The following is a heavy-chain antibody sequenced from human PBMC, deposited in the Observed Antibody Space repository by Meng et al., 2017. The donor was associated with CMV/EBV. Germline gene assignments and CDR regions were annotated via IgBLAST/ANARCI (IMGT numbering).Heavy chain of an antibody. CDR2: IYYSGSI. CDR3: ARHSSMRLSCWLDP. V-gene: IGHV4-39*01. Sequence: SETLSLTCTVPGGSISSSSYYGVWIRQPPGKGLECIGSIYYSGSIYYNPSLKSRVTISVDTSKNQFSLKLSSVAAADTAVYYCARHSSMRLSCWLDPWGQGTLVTVSS. J-gene: IGHJ5*02. D-gene: IGHD3-16*02. CDR1: GGSISSSSYY.